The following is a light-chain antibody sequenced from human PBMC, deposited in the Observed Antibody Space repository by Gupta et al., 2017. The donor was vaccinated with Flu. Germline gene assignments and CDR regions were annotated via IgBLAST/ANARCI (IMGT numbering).Light chain of an antibody. CDR3: QVWDTSSDNVV. CDR2: DDS. V-gene: IGLV3-21*02. CDR1: YVGRKS. Sequence: GQTDTITGAGNYVGRKSVHWYHHTPGQAPVLFVDDDSDRPSGIPERFSGSNYGTTATLTISRVEAGDEADYYCQVWDTSSDNVVFGGGTKLTVL. J-gene: IGLJ2*01.